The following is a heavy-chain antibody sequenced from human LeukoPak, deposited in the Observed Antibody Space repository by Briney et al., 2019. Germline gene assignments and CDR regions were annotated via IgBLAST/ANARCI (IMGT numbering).Heavy chain of an antibody. Sequence: GGSLRLSCAASKFTFSSYSMNWVRQAPGKGLEWVSYITNSGNSKSYADSVKGRFTISRDNTKNSLYLQMNGLRAEDTAVYYCARTRSSGHLTFDYWGQGILVTVSS. CDR2: ITNSGNSK. V-gene: IGHV3-48*01. D-gene: IGHD3-22*01. CDR3: ARTRSSGHLTFDY. CDR1: KFTFSSYS. J-gene: IGHJ4*02.